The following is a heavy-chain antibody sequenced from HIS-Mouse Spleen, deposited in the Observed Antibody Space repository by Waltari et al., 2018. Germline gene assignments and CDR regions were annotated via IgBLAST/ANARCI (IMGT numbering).Heavy chain of an antibody. Sequence: QVQLVQSGAEVKKPGASVKVSCKASGYPFTGSYLHWVRQAHGQGLEWMGWINPNSGGTNYAQKFQGRVTMTRDTSISTAYMELSRLRSDDTAVYYCARDSPTQLGGDAFDIWGQGTMVTVSS. J-gene: IGHJ3*02. V-gene: IGHV1-2*02. D-gene: IGHD3-10*01. CDR3: ARDSPTQLGGDAFDI. CDR2: INPNSGGT. CDR1: GYPFTGSY.